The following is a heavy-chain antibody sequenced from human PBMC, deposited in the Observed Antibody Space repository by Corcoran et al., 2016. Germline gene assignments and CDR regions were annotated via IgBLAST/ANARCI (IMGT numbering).Heavy chain of an antibody. CDR1: GFPYRTYL. CDR2: INQDGSAT. Sequence: VHMVESGGGLVQPGGSLRLSCAASGFPYRTYLMSWFRPAPGKGLEWLANINQDGSATYYVDSVKGRCTISRDNAKNLLYLQMISLRAEDTAVDYCTRDEGFVINYRFDYWGHGTLVTGSS. V-gene: IGHV3-7*01. D-gene: IGHD3-10*01. J-gene: IGHJ4*01. CDR3: TRDEGFVINYRFDY.